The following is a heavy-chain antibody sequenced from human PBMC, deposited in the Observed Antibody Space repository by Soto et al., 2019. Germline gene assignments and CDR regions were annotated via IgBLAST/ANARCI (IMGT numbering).Heavy chain of an antibody. J-gene: IGHJ4*02. CDR3: ARGLGDYGDYGVYFDY. V-gene: IGHV4-34*01. Sequence: SETLSLTCAVYGGSFSGYYWSWIRQPPGKGLEWIGEINHSGSTNYNPSLKSRVTISVDTSKNQFSLKLSSVTAADTAVYYCARGLGDYGDYGVYFDYWGQGTLVTVSS. D-gene: IGHD4-17*01. CDR2: INHSGST. CDR1: GGSFSGYY.